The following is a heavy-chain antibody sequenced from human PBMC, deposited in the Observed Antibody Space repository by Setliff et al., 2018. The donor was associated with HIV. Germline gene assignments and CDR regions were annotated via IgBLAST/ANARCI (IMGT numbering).Heavy chain of an antibody. CDR2: LSASGDNT. Sequence: GGSLRLSCEASGFTFSIYAMAWVRQAPEKGLEWVTALSASGDNTYYADSVKGRFIISRDNSKNTLYLQLNSLTADDTAVYYCAKDRTVVVITIFDYWGQGTLVTVSS. J-gene: IGHJ4*02. V-gene: IGHV3-23*01. CDR3: AKDRTVVVITIFDY. D-gene: IGHD3-22*01. CDR1: GFTFSIYA.